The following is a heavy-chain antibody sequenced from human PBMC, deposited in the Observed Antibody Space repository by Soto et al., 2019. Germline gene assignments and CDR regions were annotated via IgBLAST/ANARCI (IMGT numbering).Heavy chain of an antibody. Sequence: EVQLLESGGGLVQPGGSLRLSCAASGFTFSSYAMSWVRQAPGKGLEWVSAISGSGGSTYYADSVKGRFTISRDNSKHTLYLQMNSLRAEDTAVYYCAKDPTWSGYSNWFDPWGQGTLVTVSS. J-gene: IGHJ5*02. CDR1: GFTFSSYA. CDR2: ISGSGGST. V-gene: IGHV3-23*01. D-gene: IGHD3-3*01. CDR3: AKDPTWSGYSNWFDP.